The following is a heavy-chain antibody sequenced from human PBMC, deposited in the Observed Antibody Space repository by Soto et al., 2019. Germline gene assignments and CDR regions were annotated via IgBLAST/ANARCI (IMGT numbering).Heavy chain of an antibody. J-gene: IGHJ4*02. D-gene: IGHD3-16*01. CDR3: ASHLKIIRWGGYFDY. CDR1: GDSIKSSSYF. V-gene: IGHV4-39*01. CDR2: IYYTGST. Sequence: PSETLSLTCTVSGDSIKSSSYFWAWIRQPPGKGLEWIASIYYTGSTYYNPSLESRVTISVHTSKNQFPLKLPSVTAADTALSYCASHLKIIRWGGYFDYWGQATLVTVSS.